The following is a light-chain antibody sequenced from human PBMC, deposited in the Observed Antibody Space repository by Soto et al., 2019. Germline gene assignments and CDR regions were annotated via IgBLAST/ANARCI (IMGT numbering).Light chain of an antibody. CDR3: HRYDNLPWT. CDR1: QDISNY. V-gene: IGKV1-33*01. J-gene: IGKJ1*01. CDR2: DAS. Sequence: DIQMTQSPSSLSASVGDRVTITCQASQDISNYLNWYQQKPGKAPKLLIYDASNLETGVPSRFSGSGSGTDFTFTISSLQPEDIATDYCHRYDNLPWTFGQGTKVEIK.